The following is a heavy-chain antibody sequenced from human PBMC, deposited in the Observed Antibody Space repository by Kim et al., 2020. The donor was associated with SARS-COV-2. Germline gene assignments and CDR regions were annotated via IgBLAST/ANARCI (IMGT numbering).Heavy chain of an antibody. CDR1: RGAFSGYG. CDR2: VLPYTGTT. Sequence: SVKVSCKASRGAFSGYGISWVRQAPGQGLEWMGGVLPYTGTTAYAQKFQGRVSIIADESSGTAYMELSSLRSEDTAVYYCARDGVVSGAFNWLDSWGQG. J-gene: IGHJ5*01. D-gene: IGHD2-15*01. V-gene: IGHV1-69*13. CDR3: ARDGVVSGAFNWLDS.